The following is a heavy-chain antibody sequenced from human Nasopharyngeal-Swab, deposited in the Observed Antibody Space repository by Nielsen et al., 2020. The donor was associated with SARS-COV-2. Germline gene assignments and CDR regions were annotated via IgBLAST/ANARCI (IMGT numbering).Heavy chain of an antibody. CDR2: IYNTGST. D-gene: IGHD1-26*01. CDR3: ARRGLVGVTISFDY. J-gene: IGHJ4*02. V-gene: IGHV4-4*02. Sequence: WIRQPPGKGLEWIGEIYNTGSTNYSPSLRSRVTVSVDKSKNQFSLKLSSVTAADTAVYYCARRGLVGVTISFDYWGQGTLVTVSS.